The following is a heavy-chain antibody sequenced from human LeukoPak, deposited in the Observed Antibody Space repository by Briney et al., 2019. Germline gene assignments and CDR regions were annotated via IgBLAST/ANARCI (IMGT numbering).Heavy chain of an antibody. CDR1: GFTFSSYW. V-gene: IGHV3-7*01. D-gene: IGHD2-2*01. CDR3: ARLGYCSSTSCLDDAFDI. J-gene: IGHJ3*02. Sequence: PGGSLSLSCAASGFTFSSYWMSWVRQAPGKGLEWVANIKQDGSEKYYVDSVKGRFTISRDNAKNSLYLQMNSLRAEDTAVYYCARLGYCSSTSCLDDAFDIWGQGTMVTVSS. CDR2: IKQDGSEK.